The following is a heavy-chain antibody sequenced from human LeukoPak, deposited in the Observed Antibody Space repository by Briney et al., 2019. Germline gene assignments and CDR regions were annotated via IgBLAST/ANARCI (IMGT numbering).Heavy chain of an antibody. V-gene: IGHV4-31*11. CDR2: IYYSGST. D-gene: IGHD3-22*01. CDR1: GGSISSGGYY. CDR3: ARSHYDTYYYYYGMDV. Sequence: SETLSLTCAVSGGSISSGGYYWSWIRQHPGKGLEWIGYIYYSGSTYYNPSLKSRVTISVDTSKNQFSLKLSSVTAADTAVYYCARSHYDTYYYYYGMDVWGQGTTVTVSS. J-gene: IGHJ6*02.